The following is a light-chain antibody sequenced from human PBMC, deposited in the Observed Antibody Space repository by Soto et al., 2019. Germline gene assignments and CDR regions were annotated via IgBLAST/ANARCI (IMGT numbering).Light chain of an antibody. CDR1: QDISNY. CDR2: DAC. Sequence: DIQMTQSPSSLSASVGDRVTITCQASQDISNYLNWYQQKPGKDPKLLSYDACNLETGVPSRFSGSGSGTDFTFTISSLQPEDIATYYCQQYDNLPFGGGTKVEIK. J-gene: IGKJ4*01. V-gene: IGKV1-33*01. CDR3: QQYDNLP.